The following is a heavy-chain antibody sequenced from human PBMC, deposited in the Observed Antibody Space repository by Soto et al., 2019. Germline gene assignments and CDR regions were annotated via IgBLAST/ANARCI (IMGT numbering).Heavy chain of an antibody. CDR1: GFTFNAYA. CDR3: AKDMAANSHQIDF. J-gene: IGHJ4*02. CDR2: ITGSGAST. Sequence: QLLESGGGLVQPGGSLRLSCAASGFTFNAYAMNWVRQAPGKGLEWVSTITGSGASTYNPDSVKGRFGTSRDNSKNTLYLHMNSLRFEDTAVYYWAKDMAANSHQIDFWGQGTLVTVSS. V-gene: IGHV3-23*01.